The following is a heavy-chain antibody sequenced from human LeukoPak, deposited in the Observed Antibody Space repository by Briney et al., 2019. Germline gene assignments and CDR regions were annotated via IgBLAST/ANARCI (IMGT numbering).Heavy chain of an antibody. CDR3: ARHRGYGSYYYYYGMDV. J-gene: IGHJ6*02. CDR2: MNPNSGNT. Sequence: GASVKVSCKASGYTFTSYDINWVRQATGQGLEWMGWMNPNSGNTGYAQKFQGRVTMTRNTSISTAYMELSSLRSEDTAVYYCARHRGYGSYYYYYGMDVWGQGTTVTVSS. D-gene: IGHD2-15*01. CDR1: GYTFTSYD. V-gene: IGHV1-8*01.